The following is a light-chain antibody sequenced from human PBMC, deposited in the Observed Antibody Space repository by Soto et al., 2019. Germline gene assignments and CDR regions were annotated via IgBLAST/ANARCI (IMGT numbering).Light chain of an antibody. V-gene: IGLV2-8*01. CDR3: SSYGGYNNVV. CDR2: EVN. J-gene: IGLJ1*01. CDR1: SSDVGGYNY. Sequence: QSVLTQPPSASGSPGQSVTISCTGTSSDVGGYNYVSWFQQHPGKAPKLIIHEVNQRPSGVPDRFSGSKSGNTASLTVSGLQAEDEGNYYCSSYGGYNNVVSGPGTKVTVL.